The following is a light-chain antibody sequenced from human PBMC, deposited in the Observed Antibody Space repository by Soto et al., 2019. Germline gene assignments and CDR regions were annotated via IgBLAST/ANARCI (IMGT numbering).Light chain of an antibody. CDR3: AAWDDSLSGHVI. CDR1: SSNIGSNT. CDR2: SND. J-gene: IGLJ2*01. Sequence: QSALTQSPSASGTPGQRVAISCSGSSSNIGSNTVNWYQQLPGTAPKLLIYSNDQRPSGVPDRFSGSKSGTSASLAISGLQSEDEADYYCAAWDDSLSGHVIFGGGTKLTVL. V-gene: IGLV1-44*01.